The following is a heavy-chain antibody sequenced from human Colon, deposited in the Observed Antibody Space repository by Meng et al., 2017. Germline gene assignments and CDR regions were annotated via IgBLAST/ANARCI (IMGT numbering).Heavy chain of an antibody. D-gene: IGHD2-2*01. CDR2: IYPDDSQT. J-gene: IGHJ5*01. Sequence: GESLKISCRGSGYRFSDYWIGRVRQMPGKGLEWMRIIYPDDSQTRYSPCFQGQVTMSADKSISTAYLQWSGLKASDTAMYYRARYGGPLLWSNWFDFWGQGTLVTVSS. CDR3: ARYGGPLLWSNWFDF. CDR1: GYRFSDYW. V-gene: IGHV5-51*01.